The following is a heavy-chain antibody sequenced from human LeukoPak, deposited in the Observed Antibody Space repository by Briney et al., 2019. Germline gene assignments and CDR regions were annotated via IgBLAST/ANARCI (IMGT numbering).Heavy chain of an antibody. CDR1: GGSFSGYY. J-gene: IGHJ5*02. Sequence: SETLSLTCAVYGGSFSGYYWSWIRQPPGKGLEWIGEINHSGSTNYNPSLKSRVTISVDTSKNQFSLKLSSVTAADTAVYYCASSQTVTTGRWFDPWGQGTLVTVSS. V-gene: IGHV4-34*01. D-gene: IGHD4-17*01. CDR3: ASSQTVTTGRWFDP. CDR2: INHSGST.